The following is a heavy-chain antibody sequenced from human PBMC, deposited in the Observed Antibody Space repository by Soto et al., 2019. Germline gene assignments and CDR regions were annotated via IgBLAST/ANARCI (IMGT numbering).Heavy chain of an antibody. CDR2: ISGSGTST. D-gene: IGHD3-10*01. J-gene: IGHJ5*02. Sequence: DVQLLESGGGLVQPGGSLRLSCAASGFTFSSYAMTWVRQAPGKGLEWVSAISGSGTSTYYADSVRGRFTISRDNSQNTLYLQMNSLRPDDTAVYYGAKDRSTMVREFTPWSVPWGQGTVVTVTS. CDR3: AKDRSTMVREFTPWSVP. V-gene: IGHV3-23*01. CDR1: GFTFSSYA.